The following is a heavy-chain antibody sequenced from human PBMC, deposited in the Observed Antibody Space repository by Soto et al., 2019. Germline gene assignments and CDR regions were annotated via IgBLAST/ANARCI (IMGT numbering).Heavy chain of an antibody. CDR1: GFTFSSYA. CDR3: AKYYMVTRSPFDY. CDR2: ITSTGDRA. V-gene: IGHV3-23*01. D-gene: IGHD5-18*01. J-gene: IGHJ4*02. Sequence: GGSLRLSCAASGFTFSSYAMSWVRQAPGKGLEWVSSITSTGDRAYYADSVKGRFTVSRDNSKNTLNLQMNSLRADDTAVYYCAKYYMVTRSPFDYWGQGTLVTVSS.